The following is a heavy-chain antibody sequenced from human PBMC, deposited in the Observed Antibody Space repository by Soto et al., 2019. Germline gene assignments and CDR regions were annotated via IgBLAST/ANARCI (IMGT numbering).Heavy chain of an antibody. Sequence: QVQLQQWGAGLVKPSETLSLSCAVYGQSFSGHSWAWIRQPPGKGLEWIGEINESGSTYYNPSLKSRVTISTDTSKNQWSLKLSSVSAADTAAYFCARGSGIVALPGELEDVKYDYWGQGTLVNVSS. D-gene: IGHD1-1*01. CDR3: ARGSGIVALPGELEDVKYDY. J-gene: IGHJ4*02. V-gene: IGHV4-34*01. CDR2: INESGST. CDR1: GQSFSGHS.